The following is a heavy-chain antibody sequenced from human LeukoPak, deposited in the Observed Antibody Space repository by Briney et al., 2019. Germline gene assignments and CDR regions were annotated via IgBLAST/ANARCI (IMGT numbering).Heavy chain of an antibody. CDR3: ARLNYGYYDILTGRMRGAFDI. CDR2: IYYSGST. V-gene: IGHV4-59*01. CDR1: GGSISSYY. J-gene: IGHJ3*02. D-gene: IGHD3-9*01. Sequence: SETLSLTCTVSGGSISSYYWSWIRQPPGKGLEWIGYIYYSGSTNYNPSLKSRVTISVDTSKNQFSLKLSSVTAADTAVYYCARLNYGYYDILTGRMRGAFDIWGQGTMVTVSS.